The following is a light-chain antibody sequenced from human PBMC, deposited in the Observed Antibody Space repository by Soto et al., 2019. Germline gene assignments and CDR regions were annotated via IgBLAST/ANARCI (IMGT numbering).Light chain of an antibody. CDR3: SSYAGSNNFVV. CDR2: EVS. CDR1: SSDVGDYNY. Sequence: QSALTQPPSASGSPGQSVTISCTGTSSDVGDYNYVSWYQHHPGKAPKLMIYEVSKRPSGVPDRFSGSKSGNTASLTVSGLQPDDEADYYCSSYAGSNNFVVFGGGTKLTVL. J-gene: IGLJ2*01. V-gene: IGLV2-8*01.